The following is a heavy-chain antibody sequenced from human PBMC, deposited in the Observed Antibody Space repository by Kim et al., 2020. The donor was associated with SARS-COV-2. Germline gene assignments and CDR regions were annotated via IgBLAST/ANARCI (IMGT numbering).Heavy chain of an antibody. D-gene: IGHD3-9*01. J-gene: IGHJ6*03. Sequence: YGASGKGQFTTSSDNSKNTLFLQMNSLRAEDTAVYYCARDIRSYYYMDVWGKGTTVTVSS. V-gene: IGHV3-33*03. CDR3: ARDIRSYYYMDV.